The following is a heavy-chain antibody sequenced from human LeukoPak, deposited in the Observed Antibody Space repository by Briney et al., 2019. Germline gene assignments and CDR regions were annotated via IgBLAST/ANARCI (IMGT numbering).Heavy chain of an antibody. J-gene: IGHJ4*02. D-gene: IGHD6-19*01. CDR1: GYTFTSYD. CDR3: ARVSPLYSSGLFDY. CDR2: MNPNSGNT. V-gene: IGHV1-8*03. Sequence: EASVKVSCKASGYTFTSYDINWVRQATGQGLEWMGWMNPNSGNTGYAQKFQGRVTITRNTSISTAYMELSSLRSEDTALYYCARVSPLYSSGLFDYWGQGTLVTVSS.